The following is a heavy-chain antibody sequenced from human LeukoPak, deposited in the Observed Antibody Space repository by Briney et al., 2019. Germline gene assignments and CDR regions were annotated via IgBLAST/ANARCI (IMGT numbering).Heavy chain of an antibody. CDR3: AGGLSIGWYYYYYMDV. CDR2: INHSGST. J-gene: IGHJ6*03. CDR1: GGSISSSSYY. Sequence: PSETLSLTCAVSGGSISSSSYYWSWIRQPPGKGLEWIGEINHSGSTNYNPSLKSRVTISVDTSKNQFSLKLSSVTAADTAVYYCAGGLSIGWYYYYYMDVWGKGTTVTVSS. V-gene: IGHV4-39*07. D-gene: IGHD3-16*01.